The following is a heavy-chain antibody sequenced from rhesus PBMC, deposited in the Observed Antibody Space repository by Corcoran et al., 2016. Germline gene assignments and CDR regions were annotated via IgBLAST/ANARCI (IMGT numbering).Heavy chain of an antibody. V-gene: IGHV2-174*01. CDR3: ARRREELQAFDY. J-gene: IGHJ4*01. D-gene: IGHD1-44*02. CDR2: IYWDDDK. CDR1: GFSISTIGMG. Sequence: QVTLKESGPALVKPTQTLTLTCPFSGFSISTIGMGVGWIRQPPGKALEWLALIYWDDDKFYNTSLKSRLTFSKDTSKNQVVLTMTNLVPVDTATYYCARRREELQAFDYWGQGVLVTVSS.